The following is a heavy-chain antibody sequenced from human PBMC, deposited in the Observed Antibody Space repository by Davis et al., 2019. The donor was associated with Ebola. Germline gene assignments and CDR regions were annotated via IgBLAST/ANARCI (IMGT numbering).Heavy chain of an antibody. Sequence: SETLSLTCTVSGGSISSYYWSWIRQPPGKGLEWLGSIYYTGSTYYNPSLKSRVAMSVDTSKNQFSLSLSSLTAADTAIYYCARQHRVTRPLDLWGQGTLVTVSS. CDR3: ARQHRVTRPLDL. CDR1: GGSISSYY. CDR2: IYYTGST. V-gene: IGHV4-59*04. D-gene: IGHD4-11*01. J-gene: IGHJ5*02.